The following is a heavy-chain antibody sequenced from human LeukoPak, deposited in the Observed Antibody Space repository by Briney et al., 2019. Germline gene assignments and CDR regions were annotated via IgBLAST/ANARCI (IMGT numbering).Heavy chain of an antibody. Sequence: SETLSLTCTVSGYSISSGYYWGWIRQPPGKGLESIGSIYHSGSTYYNPSLKSRVTISVDTSKNQFSLKLSSVTAADTAVYYCARGRRNWGLFDYWGQGTLVTVSS. CDR3: ARGRRNWGLFDY. CDR2: IYHSGST. J-gene: IGHJ4*02. D-gene: IGHD7-27*01. CDR1: GYSISSGYY. V-gene: IGHV4-38-2*02.